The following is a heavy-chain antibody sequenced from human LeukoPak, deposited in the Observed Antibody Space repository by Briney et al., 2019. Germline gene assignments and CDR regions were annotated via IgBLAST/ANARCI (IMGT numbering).Heavy chain of an antibody. D-gene: IGHD3-22*01. CDR2: IIPIFGTA. CDR1: GGTFSSYA. J-gene: IGHJ3*02. CDR3: APYRRHYYDSSGYYAHDAFDI. Sequence: GASVKVSCKASGGTFSSYAISWVRQAPGQGLEWMGGIIPIFGTANYAQKFQGRVTITADESTSTAYMELSSLRSEDTAVYYCAPYRRHYYDSSGYYAHDAFDIWGQGTMVTVSS. V-gene: IGHV1-69*13.